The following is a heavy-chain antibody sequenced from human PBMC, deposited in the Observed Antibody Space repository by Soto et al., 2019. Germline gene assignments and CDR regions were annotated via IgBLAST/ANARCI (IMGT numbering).Heavy chain of an antibody. CDR3: ARDRHISSRFDALDI. J-gene: IGHJ3*02. CDR1: GFTFSSYE. V-gene: IGHV3-48*03. D-gene: IGHD6-13*01. CDR2: ISSTGSTI. Sequence: EVQLVESGGGLVQPGGSLRLSCAASGFTFSSYEMNWVRQAPGQGLEWVSLISSTGSTIYDADSLKGRFTISRDNAKNSLYLQMHSLGAEDTAVYYCARDRHISSRFDALDIWGQGTMVTVSS.